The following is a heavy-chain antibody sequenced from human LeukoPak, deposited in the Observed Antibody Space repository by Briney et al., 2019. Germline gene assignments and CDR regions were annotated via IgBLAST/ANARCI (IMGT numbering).Heavy chain of an antibody. Sequence: GPIRLSCAASGFTFRSSGMHWVRQAPGKALEWVAVISYEGSNKYYAGSVKGRFTISRDNSKNTLYLQMNSLRAEDTAVYYCARVTIAAAGDYYFDYWGQGTQVTVSS. J-gene: IGHJ4*02. CDR2: ISYEGSNK. CDR3: ARVTIAAAGDYYFDY. D-gene: IGHD6-13*01. V-gene: IGHV3-30*03. CDR1: GFTFRSSG.